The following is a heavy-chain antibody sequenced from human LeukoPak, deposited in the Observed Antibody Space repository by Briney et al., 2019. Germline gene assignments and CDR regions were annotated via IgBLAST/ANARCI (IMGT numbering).Heavy chain of an antibody. CDR3: VRLQGDSTAIYDY. V-gene: IGHV4-59*01. CDR1: GGSFSGYY. D-gene: IGHD2-21*01. CDR2: IYYNGAT. Sequence: PSETLSLTCAVYGGSFSGYYWSWIRQPPGKGLEWVAYIYYNGATNHNPSLNSRVTISVDTSKNQFSLRLTSVTAADTAVYYCVRLQGDSTAIYDYWGQGTLVSVSS. J-gene: IGHJ4*02.